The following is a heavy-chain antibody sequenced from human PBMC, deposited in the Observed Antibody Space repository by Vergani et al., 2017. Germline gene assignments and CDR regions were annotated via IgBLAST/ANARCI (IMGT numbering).Heavy chain of an antibody. Sequence: EVQLVESGGGLVQPGGSLRLSCAASGFTFSSYWMSWVRQAPGKGLEWVANIKQDGSEKYYVDSVKGRFTIARDNSKNTLYLQMNSLRAEDTAVYYCAKGMVWSGYYEVAGMDVWGQGTTVTVSS. D-gene: IGHD3-3*01. CDR1: GFTFSSYW. J-gene: IGHJ6*02. CDR2: IKQDGSEK. V-gene: IGHV3-7*03. CDR3: AKGMVWSGYYEVAGMDV.